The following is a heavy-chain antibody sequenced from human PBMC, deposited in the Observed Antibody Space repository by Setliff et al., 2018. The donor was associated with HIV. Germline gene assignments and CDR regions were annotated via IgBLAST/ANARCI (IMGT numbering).Heavy chain of an antibody. D-gene: IGHD1-26*01. Sequence: GGSLRLSCVGSGFTFSGSALHWVRQAPGKGLEWVAVISYDGTNKYYADSVKGRFTISRDNSKNTLYLQINSLRAEDTAVYYCARVNHGGKDAFDIWGQGTMVTVSS. CDR1: GFTFSGSA. CDR2: ISYDGTNK. CDR3: ARVNHGGKDAFDI. J-gene: IGHJ3*02. V-gene: IGHV3-30*04.